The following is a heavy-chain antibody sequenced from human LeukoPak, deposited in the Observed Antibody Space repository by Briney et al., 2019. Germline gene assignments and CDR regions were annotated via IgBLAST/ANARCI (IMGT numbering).Heavy chain of an antibody. CDR1: GYTFTGYY. CDR3: ARDKILWFRELLGY. Sequence: ASVKVSCKASGYTFTGYYMHWVRQAPGQGLEWVGWINPNSGGTNYAQKFQGRVTMTRDTSISTAYMELSRLRSDDTAVYYCARDKILWFRELLGYWGQGTLVTVSS. CDR2: INPNSGGT. J-gene: IGHJ4*02. V-gene: IGHV1-2*02. D-gene: IGHD3-10*01.